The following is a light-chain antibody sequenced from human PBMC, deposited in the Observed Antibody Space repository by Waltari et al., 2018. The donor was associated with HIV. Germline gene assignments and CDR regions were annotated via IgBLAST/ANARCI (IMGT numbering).Light chain of an antibody. CDR2: DNR. V-gene: IGLV3-21*02. J-gene: IGLJ2*01. Sequence: SYVLTQPPSVSVAPGQTASIPCGGNNIGSVHWYQQKPGQAPVMVVYDNRGRPSGIPERFSGSNSGNTATLTISGVEAGDEADYYCQVWDSNADHLVVFGGGTKLTV. CDR3: QVWDSNADHLVV. CDR1: NIGS.